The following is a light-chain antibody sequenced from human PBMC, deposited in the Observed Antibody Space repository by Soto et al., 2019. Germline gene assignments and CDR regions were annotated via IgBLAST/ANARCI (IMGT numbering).Light chain of an antibody. CDR1: RDITNY. Sequence: DIQMTQSPSSLSASVGDRVTITCQASRDITNYLNWYQQKPGKAPELLIFDASTLGTGVPSRFSGSGSGTDFTFTISSLQPEDIATYYCQHYDSFPYAFGPGTKLEIK. J-gene: IGKJ2*01. CDR3: QHYDSFPYA. CDR2: DAS. V-gene: IGKV1-33*01.